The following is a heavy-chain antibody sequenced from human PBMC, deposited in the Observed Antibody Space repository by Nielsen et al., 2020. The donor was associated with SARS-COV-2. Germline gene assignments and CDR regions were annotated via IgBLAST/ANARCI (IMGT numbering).Heavy chain of an antibody. CDR3: ARFEISLLRGEIQDY. Sequence: SETLSLTCVVYGGSFTDYFWTWIRQPPGKGLEWIGEINHTGDTNNNPSLRSRVTISIDTSKNQFSLRLDSVTAADTAVYYCARFEISLLRGEIQDYWGQGSLVTVSS. CDR1: GGSFTDYF. V-gene: IGHV4-34*01. CDR2: INHTGDT. D-gene: IGHD3-10*01. J-gene: IGHJ4*02.